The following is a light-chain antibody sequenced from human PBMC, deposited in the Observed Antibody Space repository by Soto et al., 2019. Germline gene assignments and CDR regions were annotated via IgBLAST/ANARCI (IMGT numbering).Light chain of an antibody. CDR1: QDISNY. CDR3: QQYDNRPQYT. Sequence: DIQMTQSPSSLSASVGDRVTITCQASQDISNYLNWYQQKPGKAPKLLIYDASNLETGVPSRFSGSGSRTDFTFTISSLQPEDIATYSCQQYDNRPQYTFGQGTKLEIK. V-gene: IGKV1-33*01. J-gene: IGKJ2*01. CDR2: DAS.